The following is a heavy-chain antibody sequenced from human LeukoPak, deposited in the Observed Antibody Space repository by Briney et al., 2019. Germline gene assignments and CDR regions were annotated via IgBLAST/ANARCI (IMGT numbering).Heavy chain of an antibody. D-gene: IGHD5-18*01. V-gene: IGHV3-53*01. CDR3: ARGGSDTAMAHDY. Sequence: GGSLRLSCAASGFVVSSNYMSWVRQAPGKGLEWVSFIHNDGNTFYADSVKGRFTISRDDAKNTLYLQVNSLRVEDTGVYFCARGGSDTAMAHDYWGQGILVTVSS. CDR1: GFVVSSNY. J-gene: IGHJ4*02. CDR2: IHNDGNT.